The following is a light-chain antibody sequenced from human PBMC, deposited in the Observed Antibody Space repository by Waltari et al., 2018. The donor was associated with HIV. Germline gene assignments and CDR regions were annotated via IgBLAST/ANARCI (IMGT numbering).Light chain of an antibody. Sequence: AIRMTQSPSSFSASTGDTVTITCRASQGISRYIAWYQQKPGKAPKLLIYGASTLQSGVPSRFSGSGSGTDFTLTISCLQSEDFATYYCQQFYSYPYTFGQGTKLEIK. CDR3: QQFYSYPYT. V-gene: IGKV1-8*01. CDR1: QGISRY. CDR2: GAS. J-gene: IGKJ2*01.